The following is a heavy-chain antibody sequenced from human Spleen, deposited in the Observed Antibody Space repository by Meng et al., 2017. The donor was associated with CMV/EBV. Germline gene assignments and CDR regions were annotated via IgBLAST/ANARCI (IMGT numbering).Heavy chain of an antibody. CDR3: ARDISPLQYYDSGDFYGGGFDI. CDR1: GASFSSSY. Sequence: SETLSLTCAVYGASFSSSYWTWIRQSPGKGLEWIGEINHSGGTNYNPSLKSRVTMSVDTSKNQFSLRLSSVTAADTAVYSCARDISPLQYYDSGDFYGGGFDIWGQGTMVTVSS. V-gene: IGHV4-34*01. CDR2: INHSGGT. J-gene: IGHJ3*02. D-gene: IGHD3-22*01.